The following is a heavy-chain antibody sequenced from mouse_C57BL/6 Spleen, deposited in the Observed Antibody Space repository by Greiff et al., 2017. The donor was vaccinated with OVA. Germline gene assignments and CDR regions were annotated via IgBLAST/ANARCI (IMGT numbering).Heavy chain of an antibody. J-gene: IGHJ2*01. V-gene: IGHV1-55*01. Sequence: QVQLQQSGAELVKPGASVKMSCKASGYTFTSYWITWVKQRPGQGLEWIGDIYPGSGSTNYNEKFKSKATLTVDTSSSTAYMQLSSLTSVDSAVXCCASVFRTSFDYWGQGTTLTVSS. CDR3: ASVFRTSFDY. CDR1: GYTFTSYW. CDR2: IYPGSGST.